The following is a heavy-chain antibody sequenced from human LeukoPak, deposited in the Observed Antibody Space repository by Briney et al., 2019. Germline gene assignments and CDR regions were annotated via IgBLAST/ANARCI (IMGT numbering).Heavy chain of an antibody. Sequence: GRSLRLSCAASGFTFDDYAMHWVRQAPGKGLEWVSGISWNSGSIGYADSVKGRFTISRDNAKNSLYLQMNSLRAEDTALYHCATLATITSLFDYWGQGTLVTVSS. CDR2: ISWNSGSI. V-gene: IGHV3-9*01. J-gene: IGHJ4*02. CDR3: ATLATITSLFDY. CDR1: GFTFDDYA. D-gene: IGHD5-24*01.